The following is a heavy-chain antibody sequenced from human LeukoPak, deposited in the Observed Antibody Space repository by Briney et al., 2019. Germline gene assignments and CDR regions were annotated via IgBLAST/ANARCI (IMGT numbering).Heavy chain of an antibody. J-gene: IGHJ3*02. D-gene: IGHD3-22*01. CDR3: ARSSSGSYGLDAFDI. Sequence: GGSLRLSCAASGFTFSSYWMSWVRQAPGKGLEWVANIKQDGGEKSYVDSVKGRFTISRDNAKNSLYLQMNSLRAEDTAMYYCARSSSGSYGLDAFDIWGQGTMVTVS. V-gene: IGHV3-7*01. CDR1: GFTFSSYW. CDR2: IKQDGGEK.